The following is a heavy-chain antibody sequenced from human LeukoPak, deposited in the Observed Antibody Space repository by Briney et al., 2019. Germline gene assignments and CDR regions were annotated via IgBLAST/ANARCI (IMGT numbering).Heavy chain of an antibody. CDR2: LYYGGST. J-gene: IGHJ4*02. V-gene: IGHV4-39*01. CDR3: ATRDVITSYYFDY. D-gene: IGHD3-22*01. CDR1: GGSISSSNYY. Sequence: SETLSLTCTVSGGSISSSNYYWGWIRQPPGKGLEWIGSLYYGGSTYYNPSLKSRVTISVDTSKKQSSLKLNSVTAADTAVYYCATRDVITSYYFDYWGQGTLVTVSS.